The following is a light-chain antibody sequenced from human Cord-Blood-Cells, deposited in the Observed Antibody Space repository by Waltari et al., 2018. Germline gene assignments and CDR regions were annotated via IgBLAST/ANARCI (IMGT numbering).Light chain of an antibody. CDR2: AAS. CDR1: PSISSY. CDR3: QQSYSTRIT. V-gene: IGKV1-39*01. J-gene: IGKJ5*01. Sequence: DIPMTPSPSSLSASLRDRVTITCRASPSISSYLNWYQQKPGKAPKLLIYAASSLQSGVPSRFSGSGSGTDFTLTISSLQPEDFATYYCQQSYSTRITFGQGTRLEIK.